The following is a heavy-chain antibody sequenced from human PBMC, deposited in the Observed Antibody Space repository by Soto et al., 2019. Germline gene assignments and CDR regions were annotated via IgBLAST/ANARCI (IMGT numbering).Heavy chain of an antibody. V-gene: IGHV4-31*03. Sequence: QVQLQESGPGLVKPSQTLSLTCTVSGGSIYTGGFYWSWIRQLPGKGLERLGYIYYTGSTQYTPSLKSRLTISTDTSDNQFSLRLTSVTAADTAVYYCATSLVTSRTRVDYWGQGTLVTVSS. CDR1: GGSIYTGGFY. D-gene: IGHD1-26*01. CDR2: IYYTGST. CDR3: ATSLVTSRTRVDY. J-gene: IGHJ4*02.